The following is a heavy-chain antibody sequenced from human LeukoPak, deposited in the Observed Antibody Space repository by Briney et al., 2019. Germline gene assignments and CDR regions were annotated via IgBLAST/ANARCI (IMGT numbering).Heavy chain of an antibody. CDR3: ARGLRDYVWGSYRYND. CDR1: GGSISSSSYY. Sequence: SETLSLTCTVSGGSISSSSYYWGWIRQPPGTGLEWIGSIYYSGSTYYNPSLKSRVTISVDTSKNQFSLKLSSVTAADTAVYYCARGLRDYVWGSYRYNDWGQGTLVTVSS. V-gene: IGHV4-39*07. J-gene: IGHJ4*02. CDR2: IYYSGST. D-gene: IGHD3-16*02.